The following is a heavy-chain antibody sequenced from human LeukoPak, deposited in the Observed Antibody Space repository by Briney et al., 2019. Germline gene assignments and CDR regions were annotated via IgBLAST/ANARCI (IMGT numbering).Heavy chain of an antibody. CDR2: VTGSGSNT. CDR3: AKMSDSLATGSHIDF. CDR1: GFTFSSYA. V-gene: IGHV3-23*01. Sequence: GGSLRLSCAASGFTFSSYAMSWVRQAPGKGLEWVSAVTGSGSNTYYGDSLKGRFAISRGNSKNTLYLQMNSLRADDTAIYYCAKMSDSLATGSHIDFWGQGTLVTVSS. D-gene: IGHD1-26*01. J-gene: IGHJ4*02.